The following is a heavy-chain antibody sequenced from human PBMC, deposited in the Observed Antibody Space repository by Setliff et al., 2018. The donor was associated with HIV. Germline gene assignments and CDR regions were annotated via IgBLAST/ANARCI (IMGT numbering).Heavy chain of an antibody. CDR1: GFMFSNYA. Sequence: GGSLRLSCAASGFMFSNYAMTWVRQAPGKGLEWVSSISGTAYNTYYADSVKGRFTISRDNAKNSLYLQMNSLRAEDTAIYYCARDWRSGYDLNFDYWGKGTTVTVSS. CDR3: ARDWRSGYDLNFDY. V-gene: IGHV3-23*01. J-gene: IGHJ6*04. CDR2: ISGTAYNT. D-gene: IGHD5-12*01.